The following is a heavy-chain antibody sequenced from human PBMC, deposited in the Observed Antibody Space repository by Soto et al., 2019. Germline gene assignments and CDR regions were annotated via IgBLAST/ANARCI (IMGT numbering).Heavy chain of an antibody. CDR3: AKDPVLLWFGEFDY. CDR1: GFTFSSYA. D-gene: IGHD3-10*01. J-gene: IGHJ4*02. CDR2: ISGSGGST. V-gene: IGHV3-23*01. Sequence: EVQLLESGGGLVQPGGSLRLSCAASGFTFSSYAMSWVRQAPGKGLEWVSAISGSGGSTYYAGAVKGRFTISRDNYKNALYLQMNSLRAEDTAVYYCAKDPVLLWFGEFDYWGQGTLVTVSS.